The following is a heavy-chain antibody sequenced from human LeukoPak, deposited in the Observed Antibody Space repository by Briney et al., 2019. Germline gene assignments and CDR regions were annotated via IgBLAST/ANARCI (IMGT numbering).Heavy chain of an antibody. J-gene: IGHJ4*02. D-gene: IGHD3/OR15-3a*01. CDR3: VRFAYGSDFFPGHY. CDR1: GSIFANYW. CDR2: VYPGDSAT. V-gene: IGHV5-51*01. Sequence: GASLKISCKGSGSIFANYWIGWVRHLPGKGLELMGIVYPGDSATRYSPFFQGQVTISADRSITTAYLQWSSLKASDTAMYYCVRFAYGSDFFPGHYWGQGTRVTVSS.